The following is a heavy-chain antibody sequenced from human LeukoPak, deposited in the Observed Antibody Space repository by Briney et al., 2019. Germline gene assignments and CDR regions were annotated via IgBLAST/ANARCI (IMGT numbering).Heavy chain of an antibody. CDR2: ITPETGAT. J-gene: IGHJ6*02. Sequence: ASVKVSCKASGYIFTGNSIHWVRQAPGQGLEWMGWITPETGATHYAEKFQGRVTLTRDTSITTAHMELTRLTSDDTAVYYCAREDRESGGMDVWGQGTAVSVSS. CDR3: AREDRESGGMDV. V-gene: IGHV1-2*02. CDR1: GYIFTGNS.